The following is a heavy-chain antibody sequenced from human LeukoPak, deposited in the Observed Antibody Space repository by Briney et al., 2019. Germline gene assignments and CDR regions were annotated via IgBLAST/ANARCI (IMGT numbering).Heavy chain of an antibody. CDR2: INAGNGNT. D-gene: IGHD1-26*01. V-gene: IGHV1-3*01. CDR3: ARGGGSYFLGLDY. Sequence: ASVKVSCKASGYTFTSYAMHWVRQAPGQRLEWMGWINAGNGNTKYSQKFQGRVTITRDTSASTAYMELSSLRSEDTAVYYRARGGGSYFLGLDYWGQGTLVTVSS. J-gene: IGHJ4*02. CDR1: GYTFTSYA.